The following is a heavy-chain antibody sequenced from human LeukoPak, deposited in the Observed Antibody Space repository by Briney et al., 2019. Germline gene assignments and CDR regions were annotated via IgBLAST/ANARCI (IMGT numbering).Heavy chain of an antibody. V-gene: IGHV5-51*01. D-gene: IGHD1-26*01. Sequence: GESLKISCKGSGYSFINYGIGWVRQMPGKGLEWMGIIYPGDSDTRYSLSFEGQVTISTDKSISTAYLQWSSLKASDTAMYYCARRGVWEPYYFDYWGQGTLVTVSS. CDR2: IYPGDSDT. CDR3: ARRGVWEPYYFDY. CDR1: GYSFINYG. J-gene: IGHJ4*02.